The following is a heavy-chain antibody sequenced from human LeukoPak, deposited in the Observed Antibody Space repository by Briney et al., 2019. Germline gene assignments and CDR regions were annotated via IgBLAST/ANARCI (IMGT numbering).Heavy chain of an antibody. J-gene: IGHJ4*02. CDR2: IKIKTDGGTT. CDR3: TTITMIREHEDY. CDR1: GFTFSKAW. Sequence: GGSLRLSCAASGFTFSKAWMSCGRQAPGKGLEWGGRIKIKTDGGTTDYAAPVKCRFSISRDDSKNTRTRQMNSLNNEDTAVYFCTTITMIREHEDYWGQGTLVTVSS. D-gene: IGHD3-10*01. V-gene: IGHV3-15*01.